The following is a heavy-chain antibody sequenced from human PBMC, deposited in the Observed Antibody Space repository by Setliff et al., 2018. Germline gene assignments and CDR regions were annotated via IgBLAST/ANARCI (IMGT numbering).Heavy chain of an antibody. Sequence: GASLKISCAASGFSFSHYAMHWVRQAPGKGLEWVALISYDGTNKYYGDSVKGRFTISRDDSENMVYLQMNGLRAEDTSVYYCVKERSGFYGDFWGQGTLVTVSS. CDR1: GFSFSHYA. J-gene: IGHJ4*02. CDR3: VKERSGFYGDF. V-gene: IGHV3-30*02. D-gene: IGHD3-22*01. CDR2: ISYDGTNK.